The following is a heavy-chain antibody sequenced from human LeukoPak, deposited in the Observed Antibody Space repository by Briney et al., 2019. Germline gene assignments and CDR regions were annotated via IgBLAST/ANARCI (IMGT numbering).Heavy chain of an antibody. CDR2: IYPLDSDA. Sequence: GESLKISCMGSGYSFNHYWIGWVRQMPGKGLEWMGIIYPLDSDARYSPSFQGQVTISADKSINTAYLQWSSLKASDTAMYYCARQSRFGEFDYWGQGTLVTVSS. CDR3: ARQSRFGEFDY. D-gene: IGHD3-10*01. CDR1: GYSFNHYW. J-gene: IGHJ4*02. V-gene: IGHV5-51*01.